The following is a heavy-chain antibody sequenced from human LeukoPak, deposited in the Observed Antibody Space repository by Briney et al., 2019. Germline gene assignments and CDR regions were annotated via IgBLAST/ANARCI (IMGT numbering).Heavy chain of an antibody. CDR3: ATHYGGNQLYYYYYCMDV. V-gene: IGHV1-69*05. D-gene: IGHD4-23*01. J-gene: IGHJ6*03. CDR1: GSTFSSYA. CDR2: IIPLFGTA. Sequence: SVTVSCKASGSTFSSYAISWVRQAPGQGLEWMGGIIPLFGTANYAQKFQGRVTITTDESTSTAYMELSSLRSEDTAVYYCATHYGGNQLYYYYYCMDVWGKGTTVTVSS.